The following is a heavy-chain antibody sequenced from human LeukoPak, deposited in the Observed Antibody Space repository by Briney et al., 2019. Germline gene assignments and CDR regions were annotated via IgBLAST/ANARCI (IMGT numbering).Heavy chain of an antibody. J-gene: IGHJ4*02. D-gene: IGHD3-10*01. CDR3: ARSQNYYGSGDY. CDR2: IYYTGST. V-gene: IGHV4-61*01. CDR1: GDSVSNGNYY. Sequence: SETLSLTCTVSGDSVSNGNYYWSWLRQPPGKALEWIGYIYYTGSTYYNPSLEGRVTVSVDTSRNQFSVKLSSVTAADTAVYYCARSQNYYGSGDYWSQGTLVTVSS.